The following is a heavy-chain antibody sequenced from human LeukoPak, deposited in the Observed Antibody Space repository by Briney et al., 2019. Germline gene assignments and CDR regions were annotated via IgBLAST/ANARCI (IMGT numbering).Heavy chain of an antibody. D-gene: IGHD3-16*01. CDR1: GGSISSSSYY. Sequence: SETLSLTCTVSGGSISSSSYYWGWIRQPPGKGLEWIGSIHYAGHTYYNPSLKSRLTISMDMSSDRFSLRLDSLTAADTAFYYCARHKHLGVAPFDSWGQGALVPVSS. CDR2: IHYAGHT. J-gene: IGHJ5*01. CDR3: ARHKHLGVAPFDS. V-gene: IGHV4-39*01.